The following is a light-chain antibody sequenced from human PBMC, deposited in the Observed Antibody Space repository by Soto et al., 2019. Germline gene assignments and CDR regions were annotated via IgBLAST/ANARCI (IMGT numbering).Light chain of an antibody. J-gene: IGLJ1*01. CDR3: SSYTSSSTYV. CDR2: DVS. Sequence: QSALTQPASVSKSPGQSITISCTGTSSDVGGYKYVSWYQQHPGKAPKLMIYDVSNRPSGVFNRFSGSKSGNTASLTISGLQAEDEADYYCSSYTSSSTYVFGTGTKVTVL. CDR1: SSDVGGYKY. V-gene: IGLV2-14*01.